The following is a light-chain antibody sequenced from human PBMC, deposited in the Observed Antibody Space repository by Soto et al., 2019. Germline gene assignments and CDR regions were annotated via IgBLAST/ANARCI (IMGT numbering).Light chain of an antibody. CDR2: EVS. Sequence: QSVLAQPASVSGSPGKSITIPCTGTSGDVGGYDFVSWYQQHPGKAPKLIISEVSDRPSGVSNRFSGSKSGNTASLTISGLQSEDEADYYCASYRGSGTYVFGTGTKVTVL. V-gene: IGLV2-14*01. J-gene: IGLJ1*01. CDR3: ASYRGSGTYV. CDR1: SGDVGGYDF.